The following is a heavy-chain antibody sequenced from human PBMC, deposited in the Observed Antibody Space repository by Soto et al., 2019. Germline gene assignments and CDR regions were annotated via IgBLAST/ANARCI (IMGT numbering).Heavy chain of an antibody. Sequence: SQTLSLTCAISGDSVSSNSAAWNWIRQSPSRGLEWLGRTYYRSKWYNDYAVSVKSRITINPDTSKNQFSLQLNSVTPEDTAVYYCARESHDSSGYYSGPDAFDILGQGTMVTVSS. V-gene: IGHV6-1*01. CDR1: GDSVSSNSAA. CDR3: ARESHDSSGYYSGPDAFDI. CDR2: TYYRSKWYN. D-gene: IGHD3-22*01. J-gene: IGHJ3*02.